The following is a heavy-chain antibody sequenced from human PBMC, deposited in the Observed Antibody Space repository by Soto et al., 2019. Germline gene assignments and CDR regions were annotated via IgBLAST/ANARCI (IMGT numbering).Heavy chain of an antibody. J-gene: IGHJ3*02. CDR3: ARGGYYYDSSGETDAFDI. V-gene: IGHV4-34*01. D-gene: IGHD3-22*01. Sequence: SETLSLTCAVYGGSFSGYYWSWIRQPPGKGPEWIGEINHSGSTNYNPSLKSRVTISVDTSKNQFSLKLSSVTAADTAVYYCARGGYYYDSSGETDAFDIWGQGTMVTVSS. CDR2: INHSGST. CDR1: GGSFSGYY.